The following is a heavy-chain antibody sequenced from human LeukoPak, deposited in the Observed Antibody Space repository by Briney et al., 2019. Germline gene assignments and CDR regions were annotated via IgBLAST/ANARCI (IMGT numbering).Heavy chain of an antibody. CDR3: VNDGGEATAPAYYFDF. V-gene: IGHV3-64*05. J-gene: IGHJ4*02. CDR2: INYNGGRT. CDR1: GFTFSGHA. Sequence: GGSLRLSCSASGFTFSGHAMYWVRQTPGKGLEYLSVINYNGGRTYYADSVKGRFTISRDNSKNMLYVHMRSLRPEDTGVYYCVNDGGEATAPAYYFDFWGQGTLVTVSS. D-gene: IGHD3-16*01.